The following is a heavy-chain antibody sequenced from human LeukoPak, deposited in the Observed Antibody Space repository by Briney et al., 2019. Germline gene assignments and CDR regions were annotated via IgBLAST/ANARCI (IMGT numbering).Heavy chain of an antibody. CDR2: IYHSGST. CDR1: GGSISSSNW. D-gene: IGHD3-22*01. Sequence: PSETLSLTCAVSGGSISSSNWWSWVRQPPGKGLEWIGEIYHSGSTNHNPSLKSRVTISVDKSKNQFSLKLSSVTAVDTAVYYCASHYYDSSGPTRDYWGQGTLVTVSS. J-gene: IGHJ4*02. V-gene: IGHV4-4*02. CDR3: ASHYYDSSGPTRDY.